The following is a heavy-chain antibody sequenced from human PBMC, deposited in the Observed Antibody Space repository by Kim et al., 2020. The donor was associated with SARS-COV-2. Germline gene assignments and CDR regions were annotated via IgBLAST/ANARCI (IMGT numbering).Heavy chain of an antibody. J-gene: IGHJ4*02. CDR3: ARDPRGSGVFRAVFDY. D-gene: IGHD2-21*01. CDR1: GYIFTNYA. CDR2: INTNTGNP. Sequence: ASVKVSCKASGYIFTNYAMNWVRQAPGQGLEWMGWINTNTGNPTYAQGFTGRFVFSLDTSVNTAYLQITSLKAEDTAIYYCARDPRGSGVFRAVFDYWGQGTLVTVSS. V-gene: IGHV7-4-1*02.